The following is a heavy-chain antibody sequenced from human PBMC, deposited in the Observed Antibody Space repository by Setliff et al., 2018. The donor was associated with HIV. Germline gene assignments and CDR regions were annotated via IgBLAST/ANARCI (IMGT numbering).Heavy chain of an antibody. D-gene: IGHD3-22*01. Sequence: SCAASGFTFSSYAMHWVRQAPGKGLEWVAVISYDGSNKYYADSVKGRFTISRDNSKNTLYLQMNSLRAEDTAVYYCARDLVTYYDSSGYDYWGQGTLVTVSS. CDR3: ARDLVTYYDSSGYDY. V-gene: IGHV3-30*04. CDR1: GFTFSSYA. J-gene: IGHJ4*02. CDR2: ISYDGSNK.